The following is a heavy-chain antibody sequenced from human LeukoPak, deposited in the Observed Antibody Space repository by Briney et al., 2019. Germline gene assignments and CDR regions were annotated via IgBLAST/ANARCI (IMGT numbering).Heavy chain of an antibody. CDR2: IYSSGST. CDR1: GGTFSSNY. V-gene: IGHV3-66*01. D-gene: IGHD5-12*01. J-gene: IGHJ4*02. Sequence: AGSLRLSCAASGGTFSSNYRSWLRQAPGKGLEWVGVIYSSGSTYYADSLKSRVTISRDKSKNKLYLQMNTLRAEDTAVYYCARTTTQRGYRYFDYWGQGTLVTVSS. CDR3: ARTTTQRGYRYFDY.